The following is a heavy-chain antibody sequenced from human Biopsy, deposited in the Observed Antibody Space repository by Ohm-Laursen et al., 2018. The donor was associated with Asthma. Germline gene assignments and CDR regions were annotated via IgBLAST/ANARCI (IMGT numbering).Heavy chain of an antibody. J-gene: IGHJ3*02. CDR2: ISSDGNKK. CDR1: GFVFSKTG. V-gene: IGHV3-30*03. D-gene: IGHD4-23*01. Sequence: SLRLSCAACGFVFSKTGMHWVRQAPGKGLEWVALISSDGNKKYYKDSVKGRFTISRDNSKLRLYLEINSLRVEDSAVYYCARESGQDSGGTGAFDRWGQGIMVAVSS. CDR3: ARESGQDSGGTGAFDR.